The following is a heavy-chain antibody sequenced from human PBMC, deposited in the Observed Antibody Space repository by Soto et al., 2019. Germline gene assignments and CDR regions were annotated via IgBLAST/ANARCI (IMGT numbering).Heavy chain of an antibody. CDR2: IYSGGST. Sequence: EVQLVESGGGLIQPGGSLRLSCEASGFTVSSNYMSWVRQAPGKGLEWVSVIYSGGSTYYADSVKGRFTISRDNSKNTLYLQMNSLRAEDTAVYYCARGGAAGRYGMDVWGQGTTVTVSS. D-gene: IGHD6-13*01. CDR1: GFTVSSNY. V-gene: IGHV3-53*01. CDR3: ARGGAAGRYGMDV. J-gene: IGHJ6*02.